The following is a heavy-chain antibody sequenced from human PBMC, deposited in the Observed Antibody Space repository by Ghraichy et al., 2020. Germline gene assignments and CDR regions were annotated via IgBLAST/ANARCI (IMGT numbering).Heavy chain of an antibody. Sequence: GGSLRLSCAASGFTFRSYSMNWVRQAPGKGLEWLSYITSTSDTIYYADSVRGRFTTSRDNAKNSLYLQMNSLREEDTAVYYCARDCPWSTNGACSTESFDEWGQGTLVTVSS. CDR3: ARDCPWSTNGACSTESFDE. CDR2: ITSTSDTI. D-gene: IGHD2-8*01. CDR1: GFTFRSYS. V-gene: IGHV3-48*02. J-gene: IGHJ4*02.